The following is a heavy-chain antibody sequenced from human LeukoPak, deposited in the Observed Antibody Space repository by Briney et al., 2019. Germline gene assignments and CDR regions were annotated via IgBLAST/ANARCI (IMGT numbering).Heavy chain of an antibody. CDR2: IYCGNT. J-gene: IGHJ4*02. Sequence: SETLSLTCTVSGGSISSYYWSWIRQPPGEGLEWIGYIYCGNTDYNPSLKSRVTISVDTSKNQFSLRLSSVTAADTAVYYCARGFEYNYRYTFGYWGPGTLVTVSS. CDR1: GGSISSYY. CDR3: ARGFEYNYRYTFGY. V-gene: IGHV4-59*01. D-gene: IGHD5-18*01.